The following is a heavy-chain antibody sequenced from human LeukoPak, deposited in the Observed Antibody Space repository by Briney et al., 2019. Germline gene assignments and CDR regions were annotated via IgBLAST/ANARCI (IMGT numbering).Heavy chain of an antibody. J-gene: IGHJ4*02. D-gene: IGHD4-23*01. CDR3: ARHAYYGAKDFDY. CDR2: IYNSGST. CDR1: GDSISSSSYY. V-gene: IGHV4-39*01. Sequence: SETLSLTCIVSGDSISSSSYYWGWIRQPPGTGLEWIGSIYNSGSTHYNPSLKSRVTISVDTSKNQFSLMLSSVAAADTAVYYCARHAYYGAKDFDYWGQGTLVTVSS.